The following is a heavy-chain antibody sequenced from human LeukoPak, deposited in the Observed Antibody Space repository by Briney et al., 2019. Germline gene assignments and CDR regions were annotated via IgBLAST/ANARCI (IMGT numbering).Heavy chain of an antibody. J-gene: IGHJ4*02. CDR2: IIPIFGTA. V-gene: IGHV1-69*05. D-gene: IGHD4-17*01. Sequence: SVKVSCKASGGTFISYAISWVRQAPGQGLEWMGRIIPIFGTANYAQKFEGRVTSTTDESTSTAYMELSSLRSEDTAVYYCASGMISGYGDYGPRYYFDYWGQGTLVTVSS. CDR1: GGTFISYA. CDR3: ASGMISGYGDYGPRYYFDY.